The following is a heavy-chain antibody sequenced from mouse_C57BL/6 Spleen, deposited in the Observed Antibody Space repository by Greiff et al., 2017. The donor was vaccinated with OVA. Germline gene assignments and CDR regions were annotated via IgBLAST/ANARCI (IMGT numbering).Heavy chain of an antibody. D-gene: IGHD1-1*01. CDR3: ARTVRDWYFDV. CDR2: ISSGSSTI. V-gene: IGHV5-17*01. J-gene: IGHJ1*03. CDR1: GFTFSDYG. Sequence: DVQLVESGGGLVKPGGSLKLSCAASGFTFSDYGMHWVRQAPEKGLEWVAYISSGSSTIYYADTVKGRFTISRDNAKNTLFLQMTSLRSEDTAMYYCARTVRDWYFDVWGTGTTVTVSS.